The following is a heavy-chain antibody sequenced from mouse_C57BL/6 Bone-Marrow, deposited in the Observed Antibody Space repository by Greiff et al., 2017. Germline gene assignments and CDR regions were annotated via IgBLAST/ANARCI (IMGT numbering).Heavy chain of an antibody. CDR1: GYTFTDYY. J-gene: IGHJ1*03. Sequence: QVQLQQSGAELVRPGASVKLSCKASGYTFTDYYINWVKQRPGQGLEWIARIYPGSGNTYYNEKFKGKATLTAEKSSSTAYMQRSSLTSEDSAVYFCARYELCPNWYFDVWGTGTTVTVSS. V-gene: IGHV1-76*01. CDR2: IYPGSGNT. D-gene: IGHD1-1*02. CDR3: ARYELCPNWYFDV.